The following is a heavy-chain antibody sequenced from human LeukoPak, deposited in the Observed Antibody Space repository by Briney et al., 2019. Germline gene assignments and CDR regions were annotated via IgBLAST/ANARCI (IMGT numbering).Heavy chain of an antibody. V-gene: IGHV1-2*02. D-gene: IGHD4-23*01. CDR1: GFTFTGYY. CDR3: VREGNEPLSKNFDY. CDR2: INPHSGGT. Sequence: GASVKVSCKASGFTFTGYYIHWVRQAPGQELEWMGYINPHSGGTNSPQKFQGRVTMTTDTSISAAYMELSSLISDDTAMYYCVREGNEPLSKNFDYWGQGTLVTVSS. J-gene: IGHJ4*02.